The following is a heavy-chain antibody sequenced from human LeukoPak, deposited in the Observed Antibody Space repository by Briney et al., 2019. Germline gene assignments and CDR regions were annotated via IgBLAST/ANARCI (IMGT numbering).Heavy chain of an antibody. Sequence: PGGSLRLSCAAAGFTFGSYSVTWVRQAPGKGLEWVAVISDSGASTFYADSVKGRFTISRDNSKNTLYLQMNSLRAEDTAVYYCAKAGGSSLAKYDMDVWGQGTTVTVSS. J-gene: IGHJ6*02. CDR2: ISDSGAST. CDR3: AKAGGSSLAKYDMDV. V-gene: IGHV3-23*01. D-gene: IGHD2-15*01. CDR1: GFTFGSYS.